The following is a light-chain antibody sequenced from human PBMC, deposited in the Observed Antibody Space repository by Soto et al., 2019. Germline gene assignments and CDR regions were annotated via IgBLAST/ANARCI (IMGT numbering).Light chain of an antibody. V-gene: IGLV2-18*02. J-gene: IGLJ1*01. Sequence: QSVLTQPPSVSGSPGQSLAISCTGTSSDVGSYNRVSWYQQPPGTAPKLMIYDVSNRPSGAPDRFSGSKSGNTASLTISGLQAEDEADYYCSSYTTSSTYVFGTGTKVTVL. CDR3: SSYTTSSTYV. CDR1: SSDVGSYNR. CDR2: DVS.